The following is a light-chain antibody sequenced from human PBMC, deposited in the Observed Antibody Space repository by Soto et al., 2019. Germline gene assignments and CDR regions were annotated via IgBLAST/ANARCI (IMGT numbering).Light chain of an antibody. V-gene: IGKV3-20*01. CDR1: QSLSTTD. J-gene: IGKJ1*01. CDR2: GAS. CDR3: QQYATSQTWT. Sequence: EIVLTQSPGTLSLSPEERATLSCRASQSLSTTDLAWFQHKPGQAPRLLIYGASTRATGIPDRFSGSGSGTDFTLTISRLEPEDFAVYYCQQYATSQTWTFGQGTKVEVK.